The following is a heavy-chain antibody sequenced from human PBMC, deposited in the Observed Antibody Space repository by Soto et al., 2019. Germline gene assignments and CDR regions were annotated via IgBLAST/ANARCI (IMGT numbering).Heavy chain of an antibody. CDR1: GASITRHY. J-gene: IGHJ6*04. Sequence: SVTLSLTCTVSGASITRHYWSWIRHHPRKGLEWIGHVSHSGNANYYPSLMGRLHISFDTSSNQFFLRVFSVAAAVTAGSYCARHLRQEPLNMLRGRPETSSSVYSMDASSEGTTVTVSS. D-gene: IGHD3-10*01. CDR3: ARHLRQEPLNMLRGRPETSSSVYSMDA. CDR2: VSHSGNA. V-gene: IGHV4-59*08.